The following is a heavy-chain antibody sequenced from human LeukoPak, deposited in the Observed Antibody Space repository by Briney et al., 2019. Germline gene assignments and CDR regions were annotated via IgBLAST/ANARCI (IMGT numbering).Heavy chain of an antibody. CDR1: GYTFNGYY. CDR2: INPNSGGT. J-gene: IGHJ4*02. CDR3: ARWMTTVITPDY. V-gene: IGHV1-2*02. Sequence: GASVKVSCKASGYTFNGYYLHWVRQAPGQGLEWMGWINPNSGGTNYAQKFQGRVTTTRDTSISTAYMELSRLRSDDTAVYYCARWMTTVITPDYWGQGTLVTVSS. D-gene: IGHD4-11*01.